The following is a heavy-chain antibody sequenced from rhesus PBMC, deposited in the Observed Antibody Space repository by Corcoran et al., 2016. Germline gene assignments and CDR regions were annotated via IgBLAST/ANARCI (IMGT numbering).Heavy chain of an antibody. CDR3: ASDYYDSGYFDY. Sequence: QLQLQESGPGLVKPSATLSVTCAVSGGSISSSYWIWIRQAPGKGLEWIGYIEGSGSSTNDNPSRKSRVTLSVDTSKNQLSPKLSSVTAADTAVYYCASDYYDSGYFDYWGQGVLVTVSS. D-gene: IGHD3-28*01. CDR2: IEGSGSST. J-gene: IGHJ4*01. V-gene: IGHV4-169*02. CDR1: GGSISSSY.